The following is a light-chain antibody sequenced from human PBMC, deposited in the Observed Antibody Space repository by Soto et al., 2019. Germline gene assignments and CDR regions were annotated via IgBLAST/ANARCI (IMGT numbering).Light chain of an antibody. CDR3: CSTAGSQSYF. Sequence: QSVLTQPPSGYGSPGQSVTISCTGTSRDIGGYNYVSWYQQHPGKAPKLLIYDVTKRPSGVPDRFSGSKSGNTASLTVSGLQADDEADYFCCSTAGSQSYFFGTGTKVTVL. CDR1: SRDIGGYNY. CDR2: DVT. V-gene: IGLV2-8*01. J-gene: IGLJ1*01.